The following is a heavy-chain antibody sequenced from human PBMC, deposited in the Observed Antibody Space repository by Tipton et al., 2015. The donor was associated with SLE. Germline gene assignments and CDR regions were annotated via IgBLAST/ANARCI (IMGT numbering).Heavy chain of an antibody. J-gene: IGHJ6*02. Sequence: TLSLTCTVSGGSISNYYWSWIRQPPGKGLEWIGYVYDSGSTTYNPSLKSRVTISVDASKNQFSLNLSSVTAADTAVYYCARGAYLYYDMDVWGQGTTVIVSS. CDR3: ARGAYLYYDMDV. V-gene: IGHV4-59*01. CDR2: VYDSGST. D-gene: IGHD3-16*01. CDR1: GGSISNYY.